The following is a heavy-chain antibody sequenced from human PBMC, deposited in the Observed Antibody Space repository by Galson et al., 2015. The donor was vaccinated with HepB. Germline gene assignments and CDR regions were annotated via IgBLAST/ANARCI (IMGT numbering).Heavy chain of an antibody. CDR1: GGTFSSYA. Sequence: SVKVSCKASGGTFSSYAISWVRQAPGQGLEWMGGIIPIFGTANYAQKFQGRVTITADKSTSTAYMELSSLRSEDTAVYYCALGPAPVVVTGNAFDIWGQGTMVTVSS. CDR2: IIPIFGTA. V-gene: IGHV1-69*06. CDR3: ALGPAPVVVTGNAFDI. D-gene: IGHD2-21*02. J-gene: IGHJ3*02.